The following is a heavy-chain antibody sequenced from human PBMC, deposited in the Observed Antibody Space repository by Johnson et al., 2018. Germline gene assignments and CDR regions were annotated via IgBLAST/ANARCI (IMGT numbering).Heavy chain of an antibody. V-gene: IGHV3-33*08. CDR3: ARARSWGIQLYYYYDGMDV. J-gene: IGHJ6*02. Sequence: QVQLVESGGGVVQPGRSPRLSCAASGFTISTYGMHWVRQAPGKGLEWVAVIWYDGSNKYYADSVKGRFTISRDNSKNTLYLQMKGLRAEDTAVYYCARARSWGIQLYYYYDGMDVWGQGTTVTVS. CDR1: GFTISTYG. CDR2: IWYDGSNK. D-gene: IGHD5-18*01.